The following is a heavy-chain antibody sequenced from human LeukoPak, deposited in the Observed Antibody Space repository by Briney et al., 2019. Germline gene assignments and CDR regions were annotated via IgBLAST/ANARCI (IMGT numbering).Heavy chain of an antibody. Sequence: GGSLRLSCAASGFTFSNYGMHWVRQAPGKGLEWVAVISYDGSNKYYADSVKGRFTISRDNSKNTLYLQMNSLRAEDTAMYYCARDDEVVPLDYWGRGTLVTVSS. CDR3: ARDDEVVPLDY. J-gene: IGHJ4*02. CDR1: GFTFSNYG. D-gene: IGHD2-15*01. V-gene: IGHV3-30*03. CDR2: ISYDGSNK.